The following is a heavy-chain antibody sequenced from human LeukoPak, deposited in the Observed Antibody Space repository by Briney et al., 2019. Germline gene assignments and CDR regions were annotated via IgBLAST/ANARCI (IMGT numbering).Heavy chain of an antibody. CDR3: ASQVGANQPSDAFDI. D-gene: IGHD1-26*01. Sequence: SETLSLTCTVSGGSISSSSYYWGWLRQPPGARLEWIGSIYYSGSTYYNPSLKSRVTISVDTSKNQFSLKLSSVTAADTAVYYCASQVGANQPSDAFDIWGQGTMVTVSS. J-gene: IGHJ3*02. V-gene: IGHV4-39*01. CDR2: IYYSGST. CDR1: GGSISSSSYY.